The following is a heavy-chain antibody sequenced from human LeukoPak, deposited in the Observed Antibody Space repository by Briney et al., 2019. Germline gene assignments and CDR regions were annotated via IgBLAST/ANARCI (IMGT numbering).Heavy chain of an antibody. D-gene: IGHD4-17*01. CDR2: IYYSGST. J-gene: IGHJ4*02. V-gene: IGHV4-39*01. Sequence: SETLSLTCTVSGGSISSSSYYWGWIRQPPGKGLEWIGSIYYSGSTYYNPSLKSRVTISVDTSKNQFSLKLSSVTAADTAVYYCARSLRVVYVMTTVTIAPDYWGQGTLVTVSS. CDR1: GGSISSSSYY. CDR3: ARSLRVVYVMTTVTIAPDY.